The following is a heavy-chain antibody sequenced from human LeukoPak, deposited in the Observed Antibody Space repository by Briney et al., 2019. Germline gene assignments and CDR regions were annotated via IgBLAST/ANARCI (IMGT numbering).Heavy chain of an antibody. CDR3: ASGVPYDYVWGSYRSTDAFDI. CDR2: IYYSGST. Sequence: KPSETLSLTCTVSGGSISSSSYYWGWIRQLPGKGLEWIGSIYYSGSTYYNPSLKSRVTISVDTSKNQFSLKLSSVTAADTAVYYCASGVPYDYVWGSYRSTDAFDIWGQGTMVTVSS. D-gene: IGHD3-16*02. V-gene: IGHV4-39*07. CDR1: GGSISSSSYY. J-gene: IGHJ3*02.